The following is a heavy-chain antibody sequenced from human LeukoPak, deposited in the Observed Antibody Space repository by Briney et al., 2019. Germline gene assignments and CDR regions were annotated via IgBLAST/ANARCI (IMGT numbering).Heavy chain of an antibody. V-gene: IGHV4-59*01. CDR2: IYYSGST. J-gene: IGHJ4*02. CDR1: GGSISSYY. D-gene: IGHD6-6*01. CDR3: ARGYSSSSFYDY. Sequence: SETLSLTCTVSGGSISSYYWSWIRQPPGKGLEWIGYIYYSGSTNYNPPLKSRVTISVDTSKNQFSLKLSSVTAADTAVYYCARGYSSSSFYDYWGQGTLVTVSS.